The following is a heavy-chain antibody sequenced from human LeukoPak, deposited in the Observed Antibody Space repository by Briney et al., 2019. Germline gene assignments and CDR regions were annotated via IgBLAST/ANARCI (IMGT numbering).Heavy chain of an antibody. CDR3: ARVAGGSSGYYPNDAFDI. CDR2: ISTGGST. J-gene: IGHJ3*02. D-gene: IGHD3-22*01. V-gene: IGHV4-4*07. CDR1: GGSISNYY. Sequence: SETLSLTCTVSGGSISNYYWSWIRQPAGKGLEWIGRISTGGSTNYNSSLKSRVTMSVDTSKNQFSLKLSSVTAADTAVYYCARVAGGSSGYYPNDAFDIWGQGTMVTVSS.